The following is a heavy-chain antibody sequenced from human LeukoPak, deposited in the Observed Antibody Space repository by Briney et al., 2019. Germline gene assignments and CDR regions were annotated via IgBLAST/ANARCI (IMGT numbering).Heavy chain of an antibody. CDR2: IVGSSST. V-gene: IGHV3-21*01. Sequence: GGSLRLSCAASGFTFSNFAMTWVRQAPGKGLEWVSSIVGSSSTYYSESLKGRFTISRDNAKNSLYLQMNSLRAEDTAVYYCARIGAGSSRDYWGQGTLVTVSS. J-gene: IGHJ4*02. CDR1: GFTFSNFA. CDR3: ARIGAGSSRDY. D-gene: IGHD6-13*01.